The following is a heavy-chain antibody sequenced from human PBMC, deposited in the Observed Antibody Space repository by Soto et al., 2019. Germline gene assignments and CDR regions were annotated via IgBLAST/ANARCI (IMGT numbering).Heavy chain of an antibody. J-gene: IGHJ6*03. CDR2: IYYSGST. D-gene: IGHD2-15*01. CDR1: GGSISSYY. Sequence: SETLSLTCTVSGGSISSYYWSWIRQPPGKGLEWIGYIYYSGSTNYNPSLKSRVTISVDTSKNQFSLKLSSVTAADTAVYYCARALVGLDYYYYYMDVWGKGTTVTVSS. CDR3: ARALVGLDYYYYYMDV. V-gene: IGHV4-59*01.